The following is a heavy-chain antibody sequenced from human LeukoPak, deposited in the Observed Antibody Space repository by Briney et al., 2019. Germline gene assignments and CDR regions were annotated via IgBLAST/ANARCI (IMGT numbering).Heavy chain of an antibody. V-gene: IGHV4-34*01. CDR2: INQRRNT. Sequence: SETLSLTCAAYGGSFSGYSWSWIRQPPGKGLEWIGEINQRRNTNYNPSLKSRVTISIDTSKNQFSLKLSSVTAADTAVYYCARHGWHAWYFDLWGRGTLVTVSS. CDR1: GGSFSGYS. D-gene: IGHD6-19*01. J-gene: IGHJ2*01. CDR3: ARHGWHAWYFDL.